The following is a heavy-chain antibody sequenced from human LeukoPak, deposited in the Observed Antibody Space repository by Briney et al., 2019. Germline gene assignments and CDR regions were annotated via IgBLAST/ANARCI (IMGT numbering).Heavy chain of an antibody. CDR2: ISAYNGNT. Sequence: ASVKVSCKASGYTFTSYGISWVRQAPGQGLEWMGWISAYNGNTNYAQKLQGRVTMTTDTSTSTAYMELRSLRSDDTAVYYCARRRGMAAAALNFDYWGQGTLVTVSS. V-gene: IGHV1-18*04. CDR3: ARRRGMAAAALNFDY. D-gene: IGHD6-13*01. J-gene: IGHJ4*02. CDR1: GYTFTSYG.